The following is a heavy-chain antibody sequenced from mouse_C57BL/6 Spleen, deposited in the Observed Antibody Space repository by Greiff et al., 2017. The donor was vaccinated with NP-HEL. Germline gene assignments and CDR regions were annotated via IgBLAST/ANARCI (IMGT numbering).Heavy chain of an antibody. J-gene: IGHJ3*01. V-gene: IGHV7-3*01. Sequence: EVQRVESGGGLVQPGGSLSLSCAASGFTFTDYYMSWVRQPPGKALEWLGFIRNKANGYTTEYSASVKGRFTISRDNSQSILYLQMNALRAEDSATYYCARYDYGSSSAWFAYWGQGTLVTVSA. CDR1: GFTFTDYY. CDR3: ARYDYGSSSAWFAY. D-gene: IGHD1-1*01. CDR2: IRNKANGYTT.